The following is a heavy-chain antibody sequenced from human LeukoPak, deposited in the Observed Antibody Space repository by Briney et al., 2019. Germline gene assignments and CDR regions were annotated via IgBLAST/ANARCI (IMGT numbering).Heavy chain of an antibody. J-gene: IGHJ4*02. D-gene: IGHD3-16*02. CDR1: GFTFSSYE. CDR2: ISSSGSTI. Sequence: PGGSLRLSCAASGFTFSSYEMNWVRQAPGKGLEWVSYISSSGSTIYYADSVKGRFTISRDNAKNSLYLQMDSLRAEDTAVYYCARDPRYVWGSYRLFDYWGQGTLVTVSS. V-gene: IGHV3-48*03. CDR3: ARDPRYVWGSYRLFDY.